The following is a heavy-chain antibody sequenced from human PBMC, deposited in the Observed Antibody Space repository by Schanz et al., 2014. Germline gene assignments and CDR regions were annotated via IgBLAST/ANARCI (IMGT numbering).Heavy chain of an antibody. V-gene: IGHV3-7*04. CDR1: GFSFSSYS. Sequence: EADLVESGGGLIQRGESLRLSCSASGFSFSSYSMSWVRQAPGKGLEWVANIKQDGSEKYYVDAVKGRFTISRDNAKNSMYLHMKSLRGEDTAVYYCARDNYYGSGSCAYWGQGTLVTVSS. CDR2: IKQDGSEK. CDR3: ARDNYYGSGSCAY. J-gene: IGHJ4*02. D-gene: IGHD3-10*01.